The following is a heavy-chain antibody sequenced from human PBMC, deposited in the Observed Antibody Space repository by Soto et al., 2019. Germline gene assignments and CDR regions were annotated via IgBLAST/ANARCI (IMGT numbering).Heavy chain of an antibody. J-gene: IGHJ5*02. V-gene: IGHV3-48*01. CDR2: ISSGSGAI. CDR3: ATEMSGYDRTNVFDP. D-gene: IGHD5-12*01. CDR1: GFTFSSYS. Sequence: GGSLRLSCAASGFTFSSYSMNWVRQAPGKGLEWVSYISSGSGAIYYADSVQGRFTISRDNAKNSLYLQMNSLRAEDTAVYYCATEMSGYDRTNVFDPWGQGTLVTVSS.